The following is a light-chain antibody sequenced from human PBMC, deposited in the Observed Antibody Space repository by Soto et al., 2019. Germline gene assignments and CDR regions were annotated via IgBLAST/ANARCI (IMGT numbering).Light chain of an antibody. J-gene: IGLJ2*01. CDR1: SSNIGAGYD. V-gene: IGLV1-40*01. Sequence: QAVVTQPPSVSGAPGQRVTISCTGSSSNIGAGYDVHWYQQVPGAAPKVLISGNSNRPSGVPDRFSGSKSATSASLAITGLQAEDEADYYCQSYDSSLSALIFGGGTKLTVL. CDR3: QSYDSSLSALI. CDR2: GNS.